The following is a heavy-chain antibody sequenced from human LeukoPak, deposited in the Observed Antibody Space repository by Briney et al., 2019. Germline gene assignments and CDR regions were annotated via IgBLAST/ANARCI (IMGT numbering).Heavy chain of an antibody. CDR3: AKDFRIGYSAHFDY. V-gene: IGHV1-58*01. Sequence: GASVKVSCKASGFTFTSSAVQWVRQARGQRLEWIGWIVVGSGNTNYAQKFQERVTITRDMTTSTAYMELSSLRSEDTAVYYCAKDFRIGYSAHFDYWGQGALVTVSS. D-gene: IGHD2-21*01. CDR1: GFTFTSSA. J-gene: IGHJ4*02. CDR2: IVVGSGNT.